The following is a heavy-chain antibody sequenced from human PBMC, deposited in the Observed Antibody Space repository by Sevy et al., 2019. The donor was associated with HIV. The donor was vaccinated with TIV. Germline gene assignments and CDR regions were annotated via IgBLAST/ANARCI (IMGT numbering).Heavy chain of an antibody. CDR1: GFTFSSYS. CDR3: ARDRAIVGATGAFDI. CDR2: ISSSSYI. V-gene: IGHV3-21*01. J-gene: IGHJ3*02. Sequence: GGSLRLSCAASGFTFSSYSMNWVRQAPGKGLEWVSSISSSSYIYDADSVKGRLTISRDNAKNSLYLQMNSLRAEDTAVYYCARDRAIVGATGAFDIWGQGTTVTVSS. D-gene: IGHD1-26*01.